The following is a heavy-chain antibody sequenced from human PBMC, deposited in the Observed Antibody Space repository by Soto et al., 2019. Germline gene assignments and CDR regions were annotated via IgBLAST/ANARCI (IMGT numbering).Heavy chain of an antibody. CDR2: FNPSGGST. CDR3: ARDESSNWYYGLDV. Sequence: ASVKVSCKASGYTVTNYYVHWVRQAPGQGLEWMGIFNPSGGSTTYAQKFQGRVTLTSDTPTSTVYMELSGLRSDDTAVYYCARDESSNWYYGLDVWGQGTTVTVSS. V-gene: IGHV1-46*01. J-gene: IGHJ6*02. CDR1: GYTVTNYY. D-gene: IGHD1-1*01.